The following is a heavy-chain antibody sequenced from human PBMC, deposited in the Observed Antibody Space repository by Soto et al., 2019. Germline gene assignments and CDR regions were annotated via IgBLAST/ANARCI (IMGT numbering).Heavy chain of an antibody. CDR1: GGSISSGGYS. CDR2: IYHMEST. V-gene: IGHV4-30-2*01. J-gene: IGHJ5*02. Sequence: QLQLQESGAGLVKPSPTLSLTCAVSGGSISSGGYSWSWLRQPPGKGLEWIGYIYHMESTYYNPYLTSRATSSVVTYKNHFSLQLTPVTAADTAGYYSARVQGPWGQRNLGSVSS. CDR3: ARVQGP.